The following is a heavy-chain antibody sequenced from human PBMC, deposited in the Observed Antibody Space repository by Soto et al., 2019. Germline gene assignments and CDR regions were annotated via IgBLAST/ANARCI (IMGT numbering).Heavy chain of an antibody. V-gene: IGHV1-69*13. CDR1: GGTFSSYA. D-gene: IGHD5-18*01. J-gene: IGHJ5*02. CDR3: ARVPETDYSYGYKLVWFDP. CDR2: IIPIFGTA. Sequence: ASVKVSCKASGGTFSSYAISWVRQAPGQGLEWMGGIIPIFGTANYAQKFQGRVTITADESTSTAYMELSSLRSEDTAVYYCARVPETDYSYGYKLVWFDPWGQGTLVTVSS.